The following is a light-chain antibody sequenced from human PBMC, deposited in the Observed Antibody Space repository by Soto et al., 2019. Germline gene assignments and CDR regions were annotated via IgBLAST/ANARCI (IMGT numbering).Light chain of an antibody. Sequence: DIQMTQSPSTLPASVGDRVTMTCRASQSVSGWLAWYQQKPGEAPKLLIYDASALPRGVPSRFSGSGSGTEFTLTISSLQPDDFATYYCQHYNSYSEAFGQGTKVDIK. J-gene: IGKJ1*01. V-gene: IGKV1-5*01. CDR3: QHYNSYSEA. CDR1: QSVSGW. CDR2: DAS.